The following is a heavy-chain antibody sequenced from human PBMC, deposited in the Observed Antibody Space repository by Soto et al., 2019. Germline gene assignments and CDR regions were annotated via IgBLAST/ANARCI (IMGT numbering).Heavy chain of an antibody. J-gene: IGHJ6*02. CDR3: AREAIFGVVISGYYYCYGMDV. V-gene: IGHV1-18*01. D-gene: IGHD3-3*01. CDR2: ISAYNGNT. CDR1: GYTFTSYG. Sequence: ASVKVSCKASGYTFTSYGISWVRQAPGQGLEWMGWISAYNGNTNYAQKLQGRVTMTTDTSTSTAYMELRSLRSDDTAVYYCAREAIFGVVISGYYYCYGMDVWGQGTTVTVSS.